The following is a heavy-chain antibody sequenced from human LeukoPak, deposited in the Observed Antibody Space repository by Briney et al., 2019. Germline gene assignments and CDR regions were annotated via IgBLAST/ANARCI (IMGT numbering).Heavy chain of an antibody. CDR2: ISDDGRDT. Sequence: GTSLRLSCEASGFTFSTFPMHWVRQTPDKRLEWVAVISDDGRDTYYADSVKGRFTTSRDNSKNTLYLQMNSLSPEDTAVVYCARVGRVSIYPSYMDVWGKGTTVTVSS. D-gene: IGHD6-6*01. J-gene: IGHJ6*03. CDR3: ARVGRVSIYPSYMDV. CDR1: GFTFSTFP. V-gene: IGHV3-30*04.